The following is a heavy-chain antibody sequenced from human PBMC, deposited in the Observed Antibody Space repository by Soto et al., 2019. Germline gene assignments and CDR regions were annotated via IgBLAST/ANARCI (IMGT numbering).Heavy chain of an antibody. CDR2: IYWADDK. Sequence: QITLKESGPTLVKPTQTLTLTCTVSGFSLGTSGVGVGWIRQPPGKALEWLALIYWADDKHLRPSLKDRLTIPKDTSTNQVVLTLPNVDPVYTGTYCCAQRRHHLSGPLVDWCPGTLVTSSS. V-gene: IGHV2-5*02. CDR3: AQRRHHLSGPLVD. CDR1: GFSLGTSGVG. D-gene: IGHD2-8*02. J-gene: IGHJ4*02.